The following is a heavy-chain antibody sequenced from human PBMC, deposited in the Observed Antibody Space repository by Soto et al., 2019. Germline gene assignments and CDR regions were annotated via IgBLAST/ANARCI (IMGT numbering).Heavy chain of an antibody. CDR3: ARVPIDDYIWGSYPYFDY. J-gene: IGHJ4*02. V-gene: IGHV4-59*01. Sequence: SETLSLTCTVSGGSISSYYWSWIRQPPGKGLEWIGYIYYSGSTNYNPSLKSRVTILVDTSKNQFSLKLSSVTAADTAVYYCARVPIDDYIWGSYPYFDYWGQGTLVTVS. CDR1: GGSISSYY. D-gene: IGHD3-16*02. CDR2: IYYSGST.